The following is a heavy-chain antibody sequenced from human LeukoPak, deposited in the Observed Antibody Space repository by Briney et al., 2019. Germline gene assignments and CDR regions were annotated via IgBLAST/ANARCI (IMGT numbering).Heavy chain of an antibody. Sequence: PGGSLRLSCAASGFTFSRYAVNWVRQAPGKGLEWVGNIKPDGSEKYYVDSLKGRFIISRDNAKNSLYLQMNSLRAEDVAVYYCAKYFYDGSGTHYFDYWGQGTPVTVSS. D-gene: IGHD3-22*01. J-gene: IGHJ4*02. CDR3: AKYFYDGSGTHYFDY. V-gene: IGHV3-7*01. CDR2: IKPDGSEK. CDR1: GFTFSRYA.